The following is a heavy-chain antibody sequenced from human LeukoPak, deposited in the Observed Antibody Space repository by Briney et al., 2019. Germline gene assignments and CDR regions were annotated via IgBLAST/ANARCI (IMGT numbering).Heavy chain of an antibody. CDR3: AKENVATTGPFDY. CDR2: IRKATEGGAT. Sequence: PGGSLRLSCAASGFTFSNVWMGWFRQAPGKGLEWVGRIRKATEGGATDYAAPVQGRFTISRDDSSNTLYLQMNSLRAEDTAEYYWAKENVATTGPFDYWGEGPVVTVS. J-gene: IGHJ4*02. D-gene: IGHD1-1*01. V-gene: IGHV3-15*01. CDR1: GFTFSNVW.